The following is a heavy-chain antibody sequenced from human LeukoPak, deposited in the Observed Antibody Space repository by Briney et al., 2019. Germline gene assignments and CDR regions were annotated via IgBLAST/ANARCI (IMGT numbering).Heavy chain of an antibody. CDR2: IYYSGNT. J-gene: IGHJ4*02. D-gene: IGHD2-8*02. CDR1: GGSISSSSYY. CDR3: ARRGVPGSFFDY. V-gene: IGHV4-39*01. Sequence: SETLSLTCTVSGGSISSSSYYWGWIRQPPGKGLEWMGSIYYSGNTYYNPSLKSRVTILVDTSKNQFSLRVSSVTAADTAVYYCARRGVPGSFFDYWGQGTLVTVSS.